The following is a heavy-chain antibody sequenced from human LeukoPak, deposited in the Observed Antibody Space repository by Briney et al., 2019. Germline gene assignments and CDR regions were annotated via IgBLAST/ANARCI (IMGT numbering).Heavy chain of an antibody. J-gene: IGHJ5*02. CDR2: ISSSGSTI. Sequence: GGSLRLSCAASGFTFSDYYMSWIRQAPGKGLEWVSYISSSGSTIYYADSVKGRFTISRDNAKNSLYLQMNSLRAEDTAVYYCARDESIVVVPAAIGWFDPWGQGTLVTVSS. V-gene: IGHV3-11*04. CDR1: GFTFSDYY. CDR3: ARDESIVVVPAAIGWFDP. D-gene: IGHD2-2*02.